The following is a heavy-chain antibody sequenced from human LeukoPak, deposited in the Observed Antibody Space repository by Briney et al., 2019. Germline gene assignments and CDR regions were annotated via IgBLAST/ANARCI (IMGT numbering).Heavy chain of an antibody. CDR2: ISPSGGIT. CDR3: AKDWRGAAGRLDP. Sequence: ATVKVSCKASGYTFTSYYIHWVRQAPGQGLDWMGVISPSGGITTYAQKFQGRLTMARDTSTNTVYMELSSLRSDDTAENYCAKDWRGAAGRLDPLGQGTLVTGSS. V-gene: IGHV1-46*01. J-gene: IGHJ5*01. D-gene: IGHD3-3*01. CDR1: GYTFTSYY.